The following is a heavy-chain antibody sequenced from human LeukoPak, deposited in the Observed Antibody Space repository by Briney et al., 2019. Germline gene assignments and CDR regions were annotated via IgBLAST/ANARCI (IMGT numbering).Heavy chain of an antibody. V-gene: IGHV3-66*01. CDR2: IYSGGNT. CDR3: ARGIAAAGIVGVFDY. Sequence: GGSLRLSCAASGFTVSSNHMSWVRQAPGKGLEWVSAIYSGGNTHYADSVKGRFTISRDNSKNTLYLQMNSLRAEDTAVYYCARGIAAAGIVGVFDYWGQGTLVTVSS. CDR1: GFTVSSNH. J-gene: IGHJ4*02. D-gene: IGHD6-13*01.